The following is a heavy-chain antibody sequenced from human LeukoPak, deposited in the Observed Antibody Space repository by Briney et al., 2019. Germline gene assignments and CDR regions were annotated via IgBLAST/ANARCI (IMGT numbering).Heavy chain of an antibody. Sequence: ASVKVSCKASGYTFTSYGISWVRQAPGQGLEWMGRGSVYNGNTNYAQKLQGRVTMTTDTSTSTAYMELRSLRSDDTAVYYCARDDHYDSSGSYYYGMDVWGQGTTVTVSS. V-gene: IGHV1-18*01. CDR2: GSVYNGNT. CDR1: GYTFTSYG. D-gene: IGHD3-22*01. CDR3: ARDDHYDSSGSYYYGMDV. J-gene: IGHJ6*02.